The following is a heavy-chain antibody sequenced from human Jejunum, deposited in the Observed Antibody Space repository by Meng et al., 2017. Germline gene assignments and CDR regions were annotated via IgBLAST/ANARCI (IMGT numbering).Heavy chain of an antibody. J-gene: IGHJ4*02. V-gene: IGHV4-39*01. CDR3: ARHFLTMSKDYFDY. D-gene: IGHD2/OR15-2a*01. Sequence: QVQVQQWGAGLLKPSETLSLTCTFSGGSTISSGYYWGWIRQPPGKGLEWMGSIYYSGSTYYNSPLKSRVTIFVDTSKNQFSLKLRSVTAADTAIYYCARHFLTMSKDYFDYWGQGTLVTVSS. CDR2: IYYSGST. CDR1: GGSTISSGYY.